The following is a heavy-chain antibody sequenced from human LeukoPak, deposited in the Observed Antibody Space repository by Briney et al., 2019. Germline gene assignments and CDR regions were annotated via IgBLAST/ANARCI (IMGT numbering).Heavy chain of an antibody. Sequence: SETLSLTCTVSGGSISSSSYYWGWIRQPPGKGLEWIGSIYYSGSTYYNPSLKSRVTISVDTSKNQFSLKLSSVTAADTAVYYCAREEITGTTFLGAFDIWGQGTMVTVSS. J-gene: IGHJ3*02. D-gene: IGHD1-20*01. CDR2: IYYSGST. CDR1: GGSISSSSYY. CDR3: AREEITGTTFLGAFDI. V-gene: IGHV4-39*07.